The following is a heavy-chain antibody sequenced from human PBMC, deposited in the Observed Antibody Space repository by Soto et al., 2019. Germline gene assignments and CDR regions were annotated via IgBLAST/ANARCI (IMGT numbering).Heavy chain of an antibody. D-gene: IGHD2-2*02. V-gene: IGHV4-61*01. CDR3: ARGTYCSSTGCYRPYYYYGMDV. Sequence: SETLSLTCTVSGGSVSSGSYYWSWIRQPPGKGLEWIGYIYYSGSTNYNPSLKSRVTISVDTSKNQFSLKLSSVTAADTAVYYCARGTYCSSTGCYRPYYYYGMDVWGQGTTVTVSS. CDR2: IYYSGST. J-gene: IGHJ6*02. CDR1: GGSVSSGSYY.